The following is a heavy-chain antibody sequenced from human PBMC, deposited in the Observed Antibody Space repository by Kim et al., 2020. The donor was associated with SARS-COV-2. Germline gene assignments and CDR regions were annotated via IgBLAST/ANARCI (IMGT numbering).Heavy chain of an antibody. V-gene: IGHV3-21*01. J-gene: IGHJ4*02. CDR2: ISSSSSYI. Sequence: GGSLRLSCAASGFTFSSYSMNWVRQAPGKGLEWVSSISSSSSYIYYADSVKGRFTISRDNAKNSLYLQMNSLRAEDTAVYYCARSRIVLTGDYYWGQGTLVTVSS. D-gene: IGHD3-9*01. CDR1: GFTFSSYS. CDR3: ARSRIVLTGDYY.